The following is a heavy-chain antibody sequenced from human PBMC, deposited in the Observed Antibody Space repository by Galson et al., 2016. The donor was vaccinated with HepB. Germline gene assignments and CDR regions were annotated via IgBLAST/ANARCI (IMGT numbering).Heavy chain of an antibody. Sequence: SVKVSCKASGYNFKAYSIHWVRQAPGQGLEWMGWINPNKGDTNYAQKFQGWVTMTRDTSVSTVYMELSSLKSDDTAVYYCARVGVAYGSGSYLAFWGQGTLVTVSS. CDR2: INPNKGDT. V-gene: IGHV1-2*04. CDR1: GYNFKAYS. J-gene: IGHJ4*02. D-gene: IGHD3-10*01. CDR3: ARVGVAYGSGSYLAF.